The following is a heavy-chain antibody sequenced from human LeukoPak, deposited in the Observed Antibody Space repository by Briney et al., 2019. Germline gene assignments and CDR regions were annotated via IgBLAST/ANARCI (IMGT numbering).Heavy chain of an antibody. CDR2: IYYGGSA. J-gene: IGHJ5*02. Sequence: SETLSLTCTVSGGSITSSGFYWGWIRQPPGKGLEWIGNIYYGGSAYYNPSLKSRVTISVDTSKNQFSLKLSSVTAADTAVYHCARQPNIVVVDNWFDPWGQGTLVAVSS. D-gene: IGHD2-15*01. CDR1: GGSITSSGFY. V-gene: IGHV4-39*07. CDR3: ARQPNIVVVDNWFDP.